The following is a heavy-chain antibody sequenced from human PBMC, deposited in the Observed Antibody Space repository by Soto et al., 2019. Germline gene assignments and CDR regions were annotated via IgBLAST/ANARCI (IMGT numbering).Heavy chain of an antibody. Sequence: PXETLSLTCAVAGCSISSSSYYWGWIRQPPGKGLEWIGSIYYSGSTYYNPSLKSRVTISVDTSKNQFSLKLSSVTAADTAVYYCARQAAGSIYYYYYYGMDVWGQGNTVTVSS. D-gene: IGHD6-13*01. CDR2: IYYSGST. CDR3: ARQAAGSIYYYYYYGMDV. J-gene: IGHJ6*02. CDR1: GCSISSSSYY. V-gene: IGHV4-39*01.